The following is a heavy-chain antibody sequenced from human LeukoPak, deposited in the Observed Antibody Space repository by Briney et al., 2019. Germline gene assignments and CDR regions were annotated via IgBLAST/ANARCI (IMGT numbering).Heavy chain of an antibody. CDR1: GGSISSGSYY. CDR3: ASGLRYFDLYY. CDR2: IYTSGST. J-gene: IGHJ4*02. Sequence: PSETLSLTCTVSGGSISSGSYYWSWIRQPAGKGLEWIGRIYTSGSTNYNPSLKSRVTISVDTSKNQFSLMLSSVTAADTAVYYCASGLRYFDLYYWGQGTLVTVSS. D-gene: IGHD3-9*01. V-gene: IGHV4-61*02.